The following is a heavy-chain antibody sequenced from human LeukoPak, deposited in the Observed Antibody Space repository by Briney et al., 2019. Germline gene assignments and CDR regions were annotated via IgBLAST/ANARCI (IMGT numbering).Heavy chain of an antibody. V-gene: IGHV3-21*01. Sequence: GGSLRLSCAASGFTFSSYSMNWVRQAPGKGLEWVSSISSSSSYIYYADSVKGRFTISRDNAKNSLYLQMNSLRAEDTAVYCCARDRSSTSMDVWGQGTTVTVSS. J-gene: IGHJ6*02. CDR1: GFTFSSYS. D-gene: IGHD2-2*01. CDR3: ARDRSSTSMDV. CDR2: ISSSSSYI.